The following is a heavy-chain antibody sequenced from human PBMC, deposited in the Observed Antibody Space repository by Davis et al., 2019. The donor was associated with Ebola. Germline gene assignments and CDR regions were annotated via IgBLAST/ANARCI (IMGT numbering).Heavy chain of an antibody. CDR1: GGTFSSYA. CDR2: IFPIFGTA. J-gene: IGHJ6*02. D-gene: IGHD5-12*01. V-gene: IGHV1-69*13. Sequence: SVKVSCKASGGTFSSYAISWVRQALGQGLEWMGGIFPIFGTANYAQKFQGRVTITADESTSTAYMELSSLRSEDTAVYYCARVATLPGDVWGQGTTVTVSS. CDR3: ARVATLPGDV.